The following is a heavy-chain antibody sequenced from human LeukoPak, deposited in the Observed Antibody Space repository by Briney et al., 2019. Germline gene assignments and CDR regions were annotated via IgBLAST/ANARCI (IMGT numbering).Heavy chain of an antibody. V-gene: IGHV1-69*06. J-gene: IGHJ4*02. CDR3: ARLAAAGVAGLFYDY. CDR2: IIPIFGTA. CDR1: GGTFSSYA. D-gene: IGHD6-13*01. Sequence: SVKVSCKASGGTFSSYAISWVRQAPGQGLEWMGGIIPIFGTANYAQKFQGRVTITADKSTSTAYMELSSLRSEDTAVYYCARLAAAGVAGLFYDYWGQGTLVTVSS.